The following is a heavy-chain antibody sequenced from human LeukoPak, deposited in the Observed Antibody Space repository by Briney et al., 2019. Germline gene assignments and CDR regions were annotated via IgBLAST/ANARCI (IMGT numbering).Heavy chain of an antibody. CDR3: ARRRAYCRGDCYRIFDY. V-gene: IGHV5-51*01. CDR1: GYSFTSYW. CDR2: IYPGDSDT. J-gene: IGHJ4*02. Sequence: GESLKISCKGSGYSFTSYWIGWVRQMPGKGLEWMGIIYPGDSDTRYSPSFQGQVTISADKSISTAYLQWSSLKASDTAMYYCARRRAYCRGDCYRIFDYWGQGTLVTVSS. D-gene: IGHD2-21*02.